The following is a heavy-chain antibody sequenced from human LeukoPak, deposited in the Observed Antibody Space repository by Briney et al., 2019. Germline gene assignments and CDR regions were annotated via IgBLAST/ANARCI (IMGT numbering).Heavy chain of an antibody. J-gene: IGHJ6*02. D-gene: IGHD1-14*01. V-gene: IGHV3-30*02. CDR3: AKDGLPESHNYGMDV. Sequence: GGSLRLSCAASGLTLSSYGMHWVRHTPGKGLDWGAAVWYDGSNKHYADSVKGRFTISRDNSKNTLYLQMNSLRAEDTAVYYCAKDGLPESHNYGMDVWGQGTTVTVSS. CDR1: GLTLSSYG. CDR2: VWYDGSNK.